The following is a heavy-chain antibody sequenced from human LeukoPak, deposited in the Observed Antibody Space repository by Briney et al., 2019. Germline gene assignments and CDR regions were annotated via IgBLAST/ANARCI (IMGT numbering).Heavy chain of an antibody. V-gene: IGHV1-46*01. CDR1: GYTFTSYY. CDR3: ARTGGSYPDLLWYFDL. CDR2: INPSGGST. J-gene: IGHJ2*01. Sequence: ASVKVSCKASGYTFTSYYMHWVRQAPGPGLEWMGIINPSGGSTSYAQKFQRRVTMTRDTSTSTVYMELSSLRSEDTAVYYCARTGGSYPDLLWYFDLWGRGTLVTVSS. D-gene: IGHD1-26*01.